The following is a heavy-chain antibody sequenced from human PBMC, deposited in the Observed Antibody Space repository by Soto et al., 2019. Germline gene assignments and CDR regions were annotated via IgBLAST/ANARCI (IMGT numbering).Heavy chain of an antibody. CDR3: ARGRGIGFSSSWNIYWYYNMDV. V-gene: IGHV1-69*01. Sequence: QVQLVQSGAEVRKSGSSVKVSCKAAGGTFSDYALSWVRQAPGQGLEWMGGIIPMFATTNYAQNFQGRVTFTADDSATTAHMELCSLKSEDTAVYYCARGRGIGFSSSWNIYWYYNMDVWGQGTTVTVSS. CDR2: IIPMFATT. D-gene: IGHD6-13*01. J-gene: IGHJ6*02. CDR1: GGTFSDYA.